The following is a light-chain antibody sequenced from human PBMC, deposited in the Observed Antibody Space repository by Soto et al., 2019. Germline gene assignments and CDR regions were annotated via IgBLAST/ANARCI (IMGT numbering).Light chain of an antibody. CDR1: QSVLYSSNNNNY. Sequence: DILMTQSPDSLAVSLGERATINCKSSQSVLYSSNNNNYLAGYQQKPGQPPKLLIYDASSLESGVPSRFSGSGSVTEFTLTISSLHPDDFATYDCQQYNSYSPTFGQGNKVDI. CDR3: QQYNSYSPT. CDR2: DAS. V-gene: IGKV4-1*01. J-gene: IGKJ1*01.